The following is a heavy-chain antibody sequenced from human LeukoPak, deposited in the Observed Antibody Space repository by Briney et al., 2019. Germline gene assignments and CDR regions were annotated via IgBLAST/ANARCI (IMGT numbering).Heavy chain of an antibody. CDR3: ASSYNYGDYTFDY. CDR2: INPNSGGT. CDR1: GYTFTGYY. J-gene: IGHJ4*02. V-gene: IGHV1-2*02. Sequence: ASVKVSCRASGYTFTGYYMHWVRQAPGQGLEWMGWINPNSGGTNYAQKFQGRVTMTRDTSISTAYMELSRLRSDDTAVYYCASSYNYGDYTFDYWGQGTLVTVSS. D-gene: IGHD4-17*01.